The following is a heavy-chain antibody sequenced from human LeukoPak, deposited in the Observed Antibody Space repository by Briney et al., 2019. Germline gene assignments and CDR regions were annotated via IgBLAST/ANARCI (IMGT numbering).Heavy chain of an antibody. V-gene: IGHV1-2*02. Sequence: GASVKVSCKASEYTLTGYYMHWVRQGPGQGLEWMGWINPNSGGTNYAQNFQGRVTMTRDTSISTAYMELSRLRSDDTAVYYCARLAAGYSSSWYRRGYYFDYWGQGTLVTVSS. D-gene: IGHD6-13*01. CDR3: ARLAAGYSSSWYRRGYYFDY. CDR2: INPNSGGT. CDR1: EYTLTGYY. J-gene: IGHJ4*02.